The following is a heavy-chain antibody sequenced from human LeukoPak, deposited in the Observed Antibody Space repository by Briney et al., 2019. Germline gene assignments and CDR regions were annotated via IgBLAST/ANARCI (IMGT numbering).Heavy chain of an antibody. V-gene: IGHV3-9*01. CDR2: ISWNSGSI. CDR1: GFTFDDYA. CDR3: AKDIYRYYTFFDY. Sequence: GRSLRLSCAASGFTFDDYAMHWVRQAPGEGLEWVSGISWNSGSIGYADSVKGRFTISRDNAKNSLYLQMNSLRAEDTALYYCAKDIYRYYTFFDYWGQGTLVTVSS. J-gene: IGHJ4*02. D-gene: IGHD1-26*01.